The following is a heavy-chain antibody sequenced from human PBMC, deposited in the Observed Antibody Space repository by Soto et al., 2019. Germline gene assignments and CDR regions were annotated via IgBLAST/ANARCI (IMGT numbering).Heavy chain of an antibody. CDR1: GGSISSYY. D-gene: IGHD3-10*02. Sequence: QVQLQESGPGLVKPSETLSLTCTVSGGSISSYYWSWIRQPPGKGLEWIGYIYYSGSTNYNPSLKSRVTISVDTSKSQFSLKLSSVTAADTAVYHCARTLFGWWIWFDPWGQGTLLTVSS. CDR2: IYYSGST. J-gene: IGHJ5*02. V-gene: IGHV4-59*01. CDR3: ARTLFGWWIWFDP.